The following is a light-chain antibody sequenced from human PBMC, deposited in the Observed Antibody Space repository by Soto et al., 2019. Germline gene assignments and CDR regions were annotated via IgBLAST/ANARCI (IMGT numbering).Light chain of an antibody. Sequence: QSVLTQPASVSGSPGQSITTSCTGTSSDFGGYNYVSWYQHHPGKAPKLIIYEVSNRPSGVSNRFSGSKSGNTASLTISGLQAEDEADYYCSSYTGRSTRVFGTGTKVTVL. CDR2: EVS. V-gene: IGLV2-14*01. CDR3: SSYTGRSTRV. J-gene: IGLJ1*01. CDR1: SSDFGGYNY.